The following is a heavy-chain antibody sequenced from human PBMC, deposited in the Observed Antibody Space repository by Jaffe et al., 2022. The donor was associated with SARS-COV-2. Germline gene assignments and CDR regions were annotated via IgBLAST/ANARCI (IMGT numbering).Heavy chain of an antibody. D-gene: IGHD3-22*01. CDR3: ARLSHTMIANTNWFDP. J-gene: IGHJ5*02. V-gene: IGHV5-51*01. CDR1: GYSFTSYW. Sequence: EVQLVQSGAEVKKPGESLKISCKGSGYSFTSYWIGWVRQMPGKGLEWMGIIYPGDSDTRYSPSFQGQVTISADKSISTAYLQWSSLKASDTAMYYCARLSHTMIANTNWFDPWGQGTLVTVSS. CDR2: IYPGDSDT.